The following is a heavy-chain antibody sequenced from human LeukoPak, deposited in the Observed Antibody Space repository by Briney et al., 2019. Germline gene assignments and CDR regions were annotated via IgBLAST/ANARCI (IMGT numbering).Heavy chain of an antibody. Sequence: SETLSLTCTVSGDSISSYYWSWIRQPPGKGLEWIGYIFNSGSTNYNPSLKSRVTISVDTSKNQFSLKLSSVTAADTAVYYCARGEWEIGLFFDYWGQGTLVTVSS. D-gene: IGHD1-26*01. J-gene: IGHJ4*02. CDR1: GDSISSYY. CDR3: ARGEWEIGLFFDY. CDR2: IFNSGST. V-gene: IGHV4-59*01.